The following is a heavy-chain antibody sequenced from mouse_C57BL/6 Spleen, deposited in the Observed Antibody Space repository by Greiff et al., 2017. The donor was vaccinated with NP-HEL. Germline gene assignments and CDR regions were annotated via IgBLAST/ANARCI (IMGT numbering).Heavy chain of an antibody. CDR1: GYTFTDHT. J-gene: IGHJ2*01. Sequence: VQLQQSDAELVKPGASVKISCKVSGYTFTDHTIHWMKQRPEQGLEWIGYIYPRDGSTKYNEKFKGKATLTADKSSSTAYMQLNSLTSEGSAVYFCAYYYGSSYEDYFDYWGQGTTLTVSS. D-gene: IGHD1-1*01. CDR2: IYPRDGST. V-gene: IGHV1-78*01. CDR3: AYYYGSSYEDYFDY.